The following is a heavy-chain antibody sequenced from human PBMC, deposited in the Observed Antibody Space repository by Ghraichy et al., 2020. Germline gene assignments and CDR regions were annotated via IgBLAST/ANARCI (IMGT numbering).Heavy chain of an antibody. J-gene: IGHJ3*02. V-gene: IGHV3-74*01. CDR3: ARARYSNIWSGAFDM. CDR1: GFSFSIHW. CDR2: VNYDGTII. Sequence: GGSLRLSCAASGFSFSIHWMHWVRQAPGKGLVWVSRVNYDGTIINYADSVKGRFTISRDNAKNTVFLQMNSLRAEDTAVYYCARARYSNIWSGAFDMWGRGTMVTVSS. D-gene: IGHD6-13*01.